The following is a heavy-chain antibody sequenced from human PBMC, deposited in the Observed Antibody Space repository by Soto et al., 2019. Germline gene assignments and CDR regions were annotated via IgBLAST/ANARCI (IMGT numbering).Heavy chain of an antibody. CDR2: ISSSGSTI. J-gene: IGHJ6*02. D-gene: IGHD4-4*01. V-gene: IGHV3-48*03. CDR3: ACNSLGLYYGMDV. Sequence: HPGGSLRLSCAASGFTFSSYEMNWVRQAPGKGLEWVSYISSSGSTIYYADSVKGRFTISRDNAKNSLYLQMNSLRAEDTAVYYCACNSLGLYYGMDVWGQGTTVTVSS. CDR1: GFTFSSYE.